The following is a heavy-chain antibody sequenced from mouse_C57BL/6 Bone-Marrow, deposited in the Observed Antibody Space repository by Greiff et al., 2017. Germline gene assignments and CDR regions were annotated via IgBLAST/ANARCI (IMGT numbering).Heavy chain of an antibody. CDR3: ARGCSGYSPFAY. Sequence: QVQLQQSGAVLARPGASVKLSCKASGYTFTSYGISWVKQRTGPGLEWIGEIYPRSGNTYYNEKFKGKATLTADTAASTAYMELRSLTSEDSAVEICARGCSGYSPFAYWGQGTLVTGSA. J-gene: IGHJ3*01. CDR1: GYTFTSYG. D-gene: IGHD3-1*01. CDR2: IYPRSGNT. V-gene: IGHV1-81*01.